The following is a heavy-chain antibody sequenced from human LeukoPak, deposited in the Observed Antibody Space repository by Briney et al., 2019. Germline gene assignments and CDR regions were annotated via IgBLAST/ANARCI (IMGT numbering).Heavy chain of an antibody. CDR3: AKAPHCPNDVCRYFDY. J-gene: IGHJ4*02. Sequence: PGGSLRLSCAASGFTFTTYPMSWVRQAPGKGLEWVSAISASGGSTYYADSVKGRFTISRDNSRSTVFLQMSSLRAEDTAVYYCAKAPHCPNDVCRYFDYWGQGILVTVSS. V-gene: IGHV3-23*01. CDR1: GFTFTTYP. CDR2: ISASGGST. D-gene: IGHD2-8*01.